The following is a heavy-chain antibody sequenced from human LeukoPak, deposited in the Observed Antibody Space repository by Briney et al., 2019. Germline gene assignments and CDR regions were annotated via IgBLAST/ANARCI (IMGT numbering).Heavy chain of an antibody. CDR2: ISWNSGSI. CDR1: GFTFDDYA. Sequence: GRSLRLSCAASGFTFDDYAMHWVRQAPGKGLEWVSGISWNSGSIGYADSVKGRFTISRDNAKNSLYLQMNSLRAEDTALYYCAKAGCSSTSCQEDVWGQGTTVTVSS. J-gene: IGHJ6*02. D-gene: IGHD2-2*01. V-gene: IGHV3-9*01. CDR3: AKAGCSSTSCQEDV.